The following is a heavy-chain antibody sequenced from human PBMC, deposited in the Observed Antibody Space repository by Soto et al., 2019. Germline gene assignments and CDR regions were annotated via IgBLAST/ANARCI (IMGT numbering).Heavy chain of an antibody. CDR2: IYYSGST. Sequence: PSETLSLTCTVSGGSISSGGYYWSWIRQHPGKGLECIGYIYYSGSTYYNPSLKSRVTISVDTSKNQFSLKLSSVTAADTAVYYCARSIVVGTRYFDYWGQGTLVTVSS. V-gene: IGHV4-31*03. J-gene: IGHJ4*02. D-gene: IGHD3-22*01. CDR3: ARSIVVGTRYFDY. CDR1: GGSISSGGYY.